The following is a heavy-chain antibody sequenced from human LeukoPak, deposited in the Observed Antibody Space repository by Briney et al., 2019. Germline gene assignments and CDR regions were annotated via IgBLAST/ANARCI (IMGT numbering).Heavy chain of an antibody. CDR3: VSFYETY. CDR1: GNYW. J-gene: IGHJ4*02. V-gene: IGHV3-74*01. Sequence: GGSLRLSCAASGNYWMHWVRQAPGKGLVWVSHINSDGSWTSYADSVKGRFTISKDNAKNMVYLQMNSLRAEDTAVYYCVSFYETYWGRGTLVTVSS. CDR2: INSDGSWT. D-gene: IGHD2/OR15-2a*01.